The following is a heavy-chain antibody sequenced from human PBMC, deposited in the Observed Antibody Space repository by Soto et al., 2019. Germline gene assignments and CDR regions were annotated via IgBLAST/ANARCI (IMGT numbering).Heavy chain of an antibody. CDR1: GFTFSHYV. CDR3: AKVRASYLSASYFYYGLDV. V-gene: IGHV3-23*01. D-gene: IGHD3-10*01. CDR2: ISGSGSSV. J-gene: IGHJ6*02. Sequence: EVELLESGGGLVRPGGSRRLSCAASGFTFSHYVLSWVRQSPERGLEWVSSISGSGSSVYVADSVRGRFIMSRDLSTNTVSLQMTSLRAEDTAVYYCAKVRASYLSASYFYYGLDVWGQGTTVTVSS.